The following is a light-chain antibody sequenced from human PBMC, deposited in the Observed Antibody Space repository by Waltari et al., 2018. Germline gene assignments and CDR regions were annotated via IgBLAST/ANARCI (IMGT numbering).Light chain of an antibody. J-gene: IGKJ1*01. CDR2: GAS. Sequence: SCRASQSIRRYLAWYQQKPGQAPRLLIYGASTRATGIPDRVSGSGSGTDFSLTISGLEPEDSAVYYCQHHFRLPATFGQGTKVEIK. V-gene: IGKV3-20*01. CDR3: QHHFRLPAT. CDR1: QSIRRY.